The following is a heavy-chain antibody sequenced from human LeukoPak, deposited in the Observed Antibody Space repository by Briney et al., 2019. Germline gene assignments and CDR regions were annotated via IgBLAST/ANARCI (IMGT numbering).Heavy chain of an antibody. Sequence: PGGSLRLPRAASGFIVSNPYMTRVRQAPGKGLEWVSVIHNDGSTYYADSVKGRFTISRDNSKNMLFLRMNSLRVEDTAVYFCASLARDYWGQGTLVSVSS. D-gene: IGHD3-3*02. V-gene: IGHV3-53*01. CDR1: GFIVSNPY. J-gene: IGHJ4*02. CDR3: ASLARDY. CDR2: IHNDGST.